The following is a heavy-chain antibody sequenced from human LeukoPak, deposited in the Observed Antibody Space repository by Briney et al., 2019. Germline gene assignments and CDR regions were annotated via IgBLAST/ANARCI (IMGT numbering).Heavy chain of an antibody. CDR1: GFTFSSYG. CDR3: AKDRNPGGITIFGVATDAFDI. D-gene: IGHD3-3*01. CDR2: IRYDGSNK. Sequence: QPGGSLRLSCAASGFTFSSYGMHWVRQAPGKGLEWVAFIRYDGSNKYYADSVKGRFTISRDNSKHTLYLQMNSLRPEDTAVYYCAKDRNPGGITIFGVATDAFDIWGQGTMVTVSS. V-gene: IGHV3-30*02. J-gene: IGHJ3*02.